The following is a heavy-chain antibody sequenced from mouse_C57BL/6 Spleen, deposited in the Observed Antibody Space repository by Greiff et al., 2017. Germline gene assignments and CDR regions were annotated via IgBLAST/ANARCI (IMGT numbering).Heavy chain of an antibody. Sequence: VQLQQPGAELVMPGASVKLSCKASGYTFTSYWMHWVKQRPGQGLEWIGEIDPSDSYTNYNQKFKGKSTLTVDKSSSTAYMQLSSLTSEDSAVXYCARRDYYGTHYYAMDYWGQGTSVTVSS. D-gene: IGHD1-1*01. CDR1: GYTFTSYW. V-gene: IGHV1-69*01. CDR3: ARRDYYGTHYYAMDY. CDR2: IDPSDSYT. J-gene: IGHJ4*01.